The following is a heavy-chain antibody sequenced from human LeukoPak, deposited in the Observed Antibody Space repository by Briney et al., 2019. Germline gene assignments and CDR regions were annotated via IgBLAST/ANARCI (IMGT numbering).Heavy chain of an antibody. J-gene: IGHJ5*02. CDR2: IYYSGST. V-gene: IGHV4-61*01. CDR3: ARDVNWFDP. Sequence: PSETLSLTCTVSGGSISSSSYYWGWIRQPPGKGLEWIGYIYYSGSTNYNPSLKSRVTISVDTSKNQFSLKLSSVTAADTAVYYCARDVNWFDPWGQGTLVTVSS. CDR1: GGSISSSSYY.